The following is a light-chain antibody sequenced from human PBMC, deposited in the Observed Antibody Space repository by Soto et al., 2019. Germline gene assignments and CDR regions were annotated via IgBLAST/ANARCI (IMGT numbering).Light chain of an antibody. V-gene: IGKV3-11*01. CDR3: QQRTNWPTST. CDR1: QNVRSY. Sequence: EIVLTQSPATLSLSPGERATLSCRASQNVRSYLAWYQQKPGQAPRLLIHDAISRATGIPASFSGSGSGTDFTLTISSLEPEDFAVYYCQQRTNWPTSTFGQGTRLEIK. CDR2: DAI. J-gene: IGKJ5*01.